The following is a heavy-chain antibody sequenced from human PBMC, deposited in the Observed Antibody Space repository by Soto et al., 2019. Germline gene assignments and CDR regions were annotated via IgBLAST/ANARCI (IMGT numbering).Heavy chain of an antibody. CDR2: IIPIFRTT. Sequence: PSMTVSCKPSGGTFSPFAFIWVRQAPVQVLEWMGGIIPIFRTTSYPQKFQGRLMINADESTSTAYMELRSLRSEDTAVYYCARERDSGSYNRVGYYFYGMDVWGPGTTVTVSS. CDR3: ARERDSGSYNRVGYYFYGMDV. D-gene: IGHD3-10*01. V-gene: IGHV1-69*13. CDR1: GGTFSPFA. J-gene: IGHJ6*02.